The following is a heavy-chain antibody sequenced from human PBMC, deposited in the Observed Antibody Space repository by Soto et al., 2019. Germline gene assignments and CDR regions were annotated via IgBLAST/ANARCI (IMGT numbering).Heavy chain of an antibody. Sequence: GGSLRLSCAASGFTFSSYAMSWVRQAPGKGLEWVSAISGSGCSTYYADSVKGRFTISRDNSKNTLNLQMNGLRAEDTAVYYCAKGSAWELLDYFQHWGQGTLVTVSS. J-gene: IGHJ1*01. CDR1: GFTFSSYA. CDR2: ISGSGCST. CDR3: AKGSAWELLDYFQH. D-gene: IGHD1-26*01. V-gene: IGHV3-23*01.